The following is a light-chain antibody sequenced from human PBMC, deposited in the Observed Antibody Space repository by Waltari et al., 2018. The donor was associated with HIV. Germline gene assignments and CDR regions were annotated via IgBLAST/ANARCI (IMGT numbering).Light chain of an antibody. J-gene: IGKJ4*01. V-gene: IGKV1-12*01. Sequence: DIQMTQSPSSVSVSIGDRVTITCRASQGVDRWLAWYHQKPGKAPKLLIYAASTLQRGVPSRFSGSGSGTDFTLTISTLQPEDFGTYYCQQGSSFPPTFGGGTKVEIK. CDR3: QQGSSFPPT. CDR2: AAS. CDR1: QGVDRW.